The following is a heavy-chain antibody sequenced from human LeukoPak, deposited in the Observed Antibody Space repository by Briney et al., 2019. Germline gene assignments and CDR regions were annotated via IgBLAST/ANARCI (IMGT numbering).Heavy chain of an antibody. J-gene: IGHJ4*02. CDR1: GGSISSSSYY. D-gene: IGHD6-13*01. CDR3: AIAARRGIAAARGYFDY. V-gene: IGHV4-39*07. CDR2: IYYSGST. Sequence: SETLSLTCTVSGGSISSSSYYWGWTRQPPGKGLEWIGSIYYSGSTYYNPSLKSRVTISVDTSKNQFSLKLSSVTAADTAVYYCAIAARRGIAAARGYFDYWGQGTLVTVSS.